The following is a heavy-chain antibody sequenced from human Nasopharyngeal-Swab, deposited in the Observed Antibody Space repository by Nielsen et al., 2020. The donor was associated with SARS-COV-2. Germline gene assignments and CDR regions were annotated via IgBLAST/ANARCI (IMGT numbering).Heavy chain of an antibody. Sequence: SETLSLTCTVSGGSIGSRDSYWNWIRQPPGKGLEGIGYIFDSGSTFYNPSLESRVTISVDTSKNHFSLRLTSMSAADTAVYYCARSSYDSSGFYSPGTDSWGQGTLVTVSS. J-gene: IGHJ4*02. D-gene: IGHD3-22*01. CDR3: ARSSYDSSGFYSPGTDS. V-gene: IGHV4-30-4*01. CDR2: IFDSGST. CDR1: GGSIGSRDSY.